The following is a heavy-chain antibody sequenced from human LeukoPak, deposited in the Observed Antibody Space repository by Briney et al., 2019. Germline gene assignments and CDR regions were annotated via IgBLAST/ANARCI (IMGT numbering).Heavy chain of an antibody. CDR1: GFTVSSNY. D-gene: IGHD6-6*01. V-gene: IGHV3-23*01. CDR3: AKDTAIIAAADYFDY. CDR2: ISGSGGST. J-gene: IGHJ4*02. Sequence: GGSLRLFCAASGFTVSSNYMSWVRQAPGKGLEWVSAISGSGGSTYYADSVKGRFTISRDNSKNTLYLQMNSLRAEDTAVYYCAKDTAIIAAADYFDYWGQGTLVTVSS.